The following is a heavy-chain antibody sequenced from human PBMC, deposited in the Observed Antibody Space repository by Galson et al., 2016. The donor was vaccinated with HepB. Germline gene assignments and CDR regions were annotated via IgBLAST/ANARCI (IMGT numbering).Heavy chain of an antibody. CDR2: SKSKNDGGAI. V-gene: IGHV3-15*07. CDR1: GFTFNNAW. J-gene: IGHJ4*02. Sequence: SLRLSCAVSGFTFNNAWMNWVRQAPGKGLEWVGRSKSKNDGGAIDYAAPVEGRFTISRDDSRNSVYLQMDSLRADYTAVYFCATLGFCGTTTCNFWGQGTLVTVSS. CDR3: ATLGFCGTTTCNF. D-gene: IGHD2-2*01.